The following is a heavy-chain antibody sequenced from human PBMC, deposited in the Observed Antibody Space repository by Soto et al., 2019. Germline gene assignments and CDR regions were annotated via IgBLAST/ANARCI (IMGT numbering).Heavy chain of an antibody. CDR3: AKVMTFLEWLCGTYVYCGMAV. Sequence: QVQLVESGGGVVQPGRSLRLSCAASGFTFSSYGMHWVRQAPGKGLEWVAGISYDVSNKYYADSVKGRFTISRDNYTNTLSLEMNSLRAEDTGVYYCAKVMTFLEWLCGTYVYCGMAVWGQGTTVTVSS. CDR1: GFTFSSYG. D-gene: IGHD3-3*02. J-gene: IGHJ6*02. V-gene: IGHV3-30*18. CDR2: ISYDVSNK.